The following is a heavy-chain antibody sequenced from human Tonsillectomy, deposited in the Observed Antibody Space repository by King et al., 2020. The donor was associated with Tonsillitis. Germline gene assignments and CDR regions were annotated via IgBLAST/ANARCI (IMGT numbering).Heavy chain of an antibody. Sequence: VQLVESGGGLVQPGGSLRLSCAASGFTFRNYAMSWVRQAPGKGLEWVSSISGSGGSTYYADSVKGRFTISRDNSKNTLYLQMSSLRAEDTAIYYCAKVGGYDFWSGHNWFDPWGQGTLVTVSS. V-gene: IGHV3-23*04. CDR1: GFTFRNYA. CDR2: ISGSGGST. D-gene: IGHD3-3*01. CDR3: AKVGGYDFWSGHNWFDP. J-gene: IGHJ5*02.